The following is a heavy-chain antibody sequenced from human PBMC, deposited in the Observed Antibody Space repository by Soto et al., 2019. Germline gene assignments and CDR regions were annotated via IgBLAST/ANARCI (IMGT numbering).Heavy chain of an antibody. D-gene: IGHD3-10*01. J-gene: IGHJ3*02. CDR1: GGTFSSYA. CDR3: AREIGFYYGSWRPFTASPLDI. CDR2: IIPIFGTA. V-gene: IGHV1-69*01. Sequence: QVQLVQSGAEVKKPGSSVKVSCKASGGTFSSYAISWVRQAPGQGLEWMGGIIPIFGTANYAQKFQGRVTITADESTSTAYMELSSLISEDTAVYYCAREIGFYYGSWRPFTASPLDIWGQGTMVTVSS.